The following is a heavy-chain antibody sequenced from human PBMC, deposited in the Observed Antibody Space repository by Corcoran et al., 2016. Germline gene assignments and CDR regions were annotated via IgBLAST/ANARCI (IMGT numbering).Heavy chain of an antibody. D-gene: IGHD3-3*01. Sequence: QVQLQESGPGLVKPSETLSLTCTVSGGSVSSGSYYWSWIRQPPGKGLEWIGYIYYSGSTNYNPSLKSRVTISVDTSKNQFSLKLSSVTAADTAVYYCARTGATYDFWSGYYSNPNWFDPWGQGTLVTVSS. V-gene: IGHV4-61*01. J-gene: IGHJ5*02. CDR3: ARTGATYDFWSGYYSNPNWFDP. CDR2: IYYSGST. CDR1: GGSVSSGSYY.